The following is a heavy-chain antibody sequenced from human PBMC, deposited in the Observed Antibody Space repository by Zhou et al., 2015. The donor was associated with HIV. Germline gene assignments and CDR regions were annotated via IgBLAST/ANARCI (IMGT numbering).Heavy chain of an antibody. Sequence: QVQLVQSGAEVKKPGASAKVSCKASGYSFASYGISWVRQAPGQGLEWMGWISGYDGDTNYARKFQDRVSMTTDTSTSTIYMELRSLRSDDTAVYYCARDRDLVSSIPTNVLDYWGQGTLVTVSS. CDR3: ARDRDLVSSIPTNVLDY. CDR2: ISGYDGDT. V-gene: IGHV1-18*01. J-gene: IGHJ4*02. CDR1: GYSFASYG. D-gene: IGHD5/OR15-5a*01.